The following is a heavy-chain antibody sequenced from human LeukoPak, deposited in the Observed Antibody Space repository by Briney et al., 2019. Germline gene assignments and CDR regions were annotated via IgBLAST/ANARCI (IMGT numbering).Heavy chain of an antibody. Sequence: GGSLRLSCAASGFTFSSYAMSWVRQAPGKGLEWVSAISGSGGSTYYADSVKGRFTISRDNSKNTLYLQMNSLRAEDTAVYYCAKGEQLVLVTCYFDYWGQGTLVTVSS. CDR3: AKGEQLVLVTCYFDY. V-gene: IGHV3-23*01. CDR1: GFTFSSYA. CDR2: ISGSGGST. D-gene: IGHD6-13*01. J-gene: IGHJ4*02.